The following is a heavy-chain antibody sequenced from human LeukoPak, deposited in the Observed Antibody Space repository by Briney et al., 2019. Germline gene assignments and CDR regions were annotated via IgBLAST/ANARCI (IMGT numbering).Heavy chain of an antibody. CDR3: ARCRRSGWSSYYFDY. Sequence: SEPLSLTCAVYGGSFSGYYWRWIRQPPGKGLEWIGEINHSGSTNYNPSLKSRVTISVDTSKNQFSLKLSSVTAADTAVYYCARCRRSGWSSYYFDYWGQGTLVTVSS. V-gene: IGHV4-34*01. J-gene: IGHJ4*02. CDR1: GGSFSGYY. CDR2: INHSGST. D-gene: IGHD6-19*01.